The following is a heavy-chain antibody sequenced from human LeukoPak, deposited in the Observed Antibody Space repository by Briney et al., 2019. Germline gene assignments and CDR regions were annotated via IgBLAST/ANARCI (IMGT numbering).Heavy chain of an antibody. D-gene: IGHD3-3*01. J-gene: IGHJ3*02. V-gene: IGHV1-8*03. Sequence: ASVKVSCKASGYTFTSYYMHWVRQATGQGREWMGWMNPNSGNTGYAQKFQGRVTITRNTSISTAYMELSSLRSEDTAVYYCARGAGTFYDFWSGYYDAFDIWGQGTMVTVSS. CDR2: MNPNSGNT. CDR3: ARGAGTFYDFWSGYYDAFDI. CDR1: GYTFTSYY.